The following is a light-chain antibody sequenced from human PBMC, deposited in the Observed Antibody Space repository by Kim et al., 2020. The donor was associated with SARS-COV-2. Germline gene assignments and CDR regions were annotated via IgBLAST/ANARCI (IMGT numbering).Light chain of an antibody. CDR3: QQYHTHST. J-gene: IGKJ1*01. Sequence: DIQMTQSPSILPASVGDTVTITCRASQNVNIWLAWYQQKPRQVPKLLIHKTSGLQRGVPSRFSGGGSGTDFTLTIRSLQPDDFATYYCQQYHTHSTFGQGTKVDIK. CDR2: KTS. CDR1: QNVNIW. V-gene: IGKV1-5*03.